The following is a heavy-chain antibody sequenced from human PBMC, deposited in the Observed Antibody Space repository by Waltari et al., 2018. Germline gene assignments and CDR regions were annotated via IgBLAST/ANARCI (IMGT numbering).Heavy chain of an antibody. CDR3: AREGQYYYDSSVAFDI. V-gene: IGHV4-59*11. Sequence: QVQLQESGPGLVKPSETLSLTCTVSGGSISSHYWSWIRQPPGKGLEWICYIYYSGSTNYNPSLKSRVTISVDTSKNQFSLKLSSVTAADTAVYYCAREGQYYYDSSVAFDIWGQGTMVTVSS. CDR1: GGSISSHY. J-gene: IGHJ3*02. D-gene: IGHD3-22*01. CDR2: IYYSGST.